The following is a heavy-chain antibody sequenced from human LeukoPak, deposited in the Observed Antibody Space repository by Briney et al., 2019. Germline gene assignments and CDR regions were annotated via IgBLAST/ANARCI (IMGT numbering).Heavy chain of an antibody. CDR2: IWHDGSNR. Sequence: GRSLRLSCAASGFTFRGNGMHWVRQAPGKGLEWVAIIWHDGSNRYYADSVKGRFTISRDNSKNTLFLQMNSLTAEDTAVYYCARDQGTSVTAMVGGHFDYWGPGTLVIVSS. V-gene: IGHV3-33*01. D-gene: IGHD4-17*01. J-gene: IGHJ4*02. CDR1: GFTFRGNG. CDR3: ARDQGTSVTAMVGGHFDY.